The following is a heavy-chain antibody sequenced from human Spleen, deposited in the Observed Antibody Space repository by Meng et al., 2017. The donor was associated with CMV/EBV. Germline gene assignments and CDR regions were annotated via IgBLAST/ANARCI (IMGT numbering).Heavy chain of an antibody. CDR1: GYTFGGHY. CDR3: AREKTSHQQGGFDS. J-gene: IGHJ4*01. CDR2: INPDTGGT. Sequence: KASGYTFGGHYVRWVRQAPGQGLEWMGRINPDTGGTIYAQQFQDRVTITRDTSVSTAYMELSRLSSADTAVYYCAREKTSHQQGGFDSWGHGTLVTVSS. V-gene: IGHV1-2*06.